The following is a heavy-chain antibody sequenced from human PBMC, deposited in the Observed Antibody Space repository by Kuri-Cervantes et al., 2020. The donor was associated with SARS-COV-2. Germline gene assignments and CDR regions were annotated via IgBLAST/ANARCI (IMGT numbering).Heavy chain of an antibody. J-gene: IGHJ4*02. CDR3: ARSPHGDHFDY. V-gene: IGHV4-38-2*02. D-gene: IGHD7-27*01. CDR2: IYHSGST. CDR1: GYSISSGYY. Sequence: SETLSLTCTVSGYSISSGYYWGWIRQPPGKGLEWIGSIYHSGSTYYNPSLKSRVTISVDTSKNQFSLKLSSVTAADTAVYYCARSPHGDHFDYWGQGTLVTVSS.